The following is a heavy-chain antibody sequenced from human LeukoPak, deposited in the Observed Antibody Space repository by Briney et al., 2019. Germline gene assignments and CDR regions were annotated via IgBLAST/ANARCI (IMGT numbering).Heavy chain of an antibody. V-gene: IGHV1-3*01. CDR3: ARDRGDIVVVPAAIELDY. CDR1: GYTFTSYA. Sequence: ASVKVSCKASGYTFTSYAMHWVRQAPGQRLEWMGWINAGNGNTKYSQKFQGRVTITRDTSASTAYMELSSLRSEDTAVYYCARDRGDIVVVPAAIELDYWGQGTLVTVSS. CDR2: INAGNGNT. J-gene: IGHJ4*02. D-gene: IGHD2-2*02.